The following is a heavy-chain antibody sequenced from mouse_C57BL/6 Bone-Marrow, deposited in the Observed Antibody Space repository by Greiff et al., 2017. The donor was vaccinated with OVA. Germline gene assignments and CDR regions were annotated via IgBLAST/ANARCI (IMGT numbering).Heavy chain of an antibody. CDR2: IHPNSGST. Sequence: QVQLQQPGAELVKPGASVKLSCKASGYTFTSYWMHWVKQRPGQGLEWIGMIHPNSGSTNYNEKFKSKATLTVDKSSSTAYMQLGNLTSEDSAVYYCARAYGSSSWYFDVWGTGTTVTVSS. CDR1: GYTFTSYW. V-gene: IGHV1-64*01. D-gene: IGHD1-1*01. CDR3: ARAYGSSSWYFDV. J-gene: IGHJ1*03.